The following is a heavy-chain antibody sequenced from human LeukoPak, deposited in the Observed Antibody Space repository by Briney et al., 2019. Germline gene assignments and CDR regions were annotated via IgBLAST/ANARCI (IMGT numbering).Heavy chain of an antibody. D-gene: IGHD2-2*01. CDR2: IYYSGST. CDR3: AAGYCSSTSCYALYYYGMDV. V-gene: IGHV4-39*01. J-gene: IGHJ6*02. CDR1: GGSISSSSYY. Sequence: SETLSLTCTVSGGSISSSSYYWGWIRQPPGKGLEWIGSIYYSGSTYYNPSLKSRFTISVDTSKNQFSLKLSPVTAADTAVYYCAAGYCSSTSCYALYYYGMDVWGQGTTVTVSS.